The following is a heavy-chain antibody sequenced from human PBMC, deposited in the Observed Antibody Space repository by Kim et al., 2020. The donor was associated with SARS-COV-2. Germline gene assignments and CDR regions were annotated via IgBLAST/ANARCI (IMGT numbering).Heavy chain of an antibody. Sequence: GASLKISCKGSGYSFTSYWISWVRQMPGKGLEWMGRIDPSDSYTNYSPSFQGHVTISADKSISTAYLQWSSLKASDTAMYYCARELVVPADDYFDYWGQGTLVTVSS. D-gene: IGHD2-2*01. CDR2: IDPSDSYT. V-gene: IGHV5-10-1*01. CDR1: GYSFTSYW. CDR3: ARELVVPADDYFDY. J-gene: IGHJ4*02.